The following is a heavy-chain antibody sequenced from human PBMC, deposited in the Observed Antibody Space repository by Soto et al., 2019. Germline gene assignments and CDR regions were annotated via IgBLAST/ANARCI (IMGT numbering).Heavy chain of an antibody. J-gene: IGHJ6*02. Sequence: HPGGSLRLSCAASGFTFSSYAMSWVRQAPGKGLEWVSAISGSGGSTYYADSVKGRFTISRDNSKNTLYLQMNSLRAEDTAVYYCARDNTIAAPNYYYYGMDVWGQGTTVTVSS. CDR1: GFTFSSYA. CDR2: ISGSGGST. V-gene: IGHV3-23*01. CDR3: ARDNTIAAPNYYYYGMDV. D-gene: IGHD6-13*01.